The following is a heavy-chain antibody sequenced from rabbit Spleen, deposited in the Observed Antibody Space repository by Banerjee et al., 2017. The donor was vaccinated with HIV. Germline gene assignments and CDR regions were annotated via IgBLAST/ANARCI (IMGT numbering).Heavy chain of an antibody. V-gene: IGHV1S45*01. CDR3: ARHHNL. J-gene: IGHJ4*01. CDR1: GIDFSNNHW. Sequence: QQQLVESGGGLVRPGGTLTLTCTASGIDFSNNHWIYWVRQAPGKGLEWIACIYTGSSDTTWYATWAKGRFTISKTSSTTVTLQMTSLTAADTATYFCARHHNLWGQGTLVTVS. CDR2: IYTGSSDTT.